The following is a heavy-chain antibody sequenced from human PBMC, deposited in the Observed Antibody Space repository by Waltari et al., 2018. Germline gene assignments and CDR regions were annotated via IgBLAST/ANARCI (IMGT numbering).Heavy chain of an antibody. J-gene: IGHJ4*02. CDR1: GFNLSSYF. D-gene: IGHD2-21*02. CDR3: AKDTDCGGDCSWYYFDY. V-gene: IGHV3-23*01. Sequence: EVPLLESGGCLLQPGGSMRPSCSASGFNLSSYFLGWGRQAPGKGLEWVSAIRGSGDSTYYADSVKGRCSISRDNSKNTLYLQINNLRAEDTAVYYCAKDTDCGGDCSWYYFDYWGQGTLVTVSS. CDR2: IRGSGDST.